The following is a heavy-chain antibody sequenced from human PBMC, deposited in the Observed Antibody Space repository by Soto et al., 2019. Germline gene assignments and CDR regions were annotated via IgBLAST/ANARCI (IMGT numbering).Heavy chain of an antibody. D-gene: IGHD2-2*01. CDR3: ARDKGYCSSTSCYALYYFDF. V-gene: IGHV3-33*01. Sequence: GGSLRLSCAASGFTFSSYGMHWVRQAPGKGLEWVAVIWYDGSNKYYADSVKGRFTISRDNSKNTLYLQMNSLRAEDTAVYYCARDKGYCSSTSCYALYYFDFCGQGPLVTVSS. CDR2: IWYDGSNK. J-gene: IGHJ4*02. CDR1: GFTFSSYG.